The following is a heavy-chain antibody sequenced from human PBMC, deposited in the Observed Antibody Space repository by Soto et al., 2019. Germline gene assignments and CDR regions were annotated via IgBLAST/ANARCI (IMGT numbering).Heavy chain of an antibody. J-gene: IGHJ6*03. Sequence: GGSLRLSCASSGVTFSSYSMHLVRQAPGKGLEWVAVISYDGSNKYYADSVKGRFTISRDNSKNTLYLQMNSLRAEDTAVYYCAKDSDSTPYYYYYYMDVWGKGTTVTVSS. CDR3: AKDSDSTPYYYYYYMDV. D-gene: IGHD2-21*02. V-gene: IGHV3-30*18. CDR2: ISYDGSNK. CDR1: GVTFSSYS.